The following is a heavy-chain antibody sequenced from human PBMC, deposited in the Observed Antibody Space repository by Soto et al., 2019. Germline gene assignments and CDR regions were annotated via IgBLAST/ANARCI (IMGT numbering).Heavy chain of an antibody. CDR3: NTGGYYLDY. D-gene: IGHD3-10*01. V-gene: IGHV3-15*01. J-gene: IGHJ4*02. Sequence: EVQLVESGGGLVKPGGSLRLSCAGSGFTFSNAWMNWVRQAPGKGLEWVGRIKSRVDGGTTDYAAPVKGRFTISRDDSKNTVYLQLNSLSTDDTAVYYCNTGGYYLDYWGQGTLVTVSS. CDR1: GFTFSNAW. CDR2: IKSRVDGGTT.